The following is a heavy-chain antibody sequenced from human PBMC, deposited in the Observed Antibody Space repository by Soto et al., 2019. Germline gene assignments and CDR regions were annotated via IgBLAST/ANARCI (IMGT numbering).Heavy chain of an antibody. Sequence: QITLKESGPPLVKPTQTLTLTCTISGFSLSTGGVGVGWIRQPPGKALEWLALIYWDDDKRYSPSLKSRLTITKDTSKSQVVLTLINMDPVDTATYYCVHSRCGGDCLQSYSAHYYYGLDVWGQGTTVTVSS. CDR1: GFSLSTGGVG. V-gene: IGHV2-5*02. D-gene: IGHD2-21*02. CDR2: IYWDDDK. J-gene: IGHJ6*02. CDR3: VHSRCGGDCLQSYSAHYYYGLDV.